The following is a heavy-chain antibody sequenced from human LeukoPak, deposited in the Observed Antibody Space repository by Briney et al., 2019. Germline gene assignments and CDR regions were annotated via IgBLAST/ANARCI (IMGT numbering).Heavy chain of an antibody. CDR2: ISSNGGST. V-gene: IGHV3-64D*06. CDR3: VKGSGATTARGDV. J-gene: IGHJ6*04. Sequence: PGGSLRLPCSASGFTFSSYAMHWVRQAPGKGLEYVSAISSNGGSTYYADSVKGRFTISRDNSKSTLYLQMSSLRAEDTAVYYCVKGSGATTARGDVWGKGTTVTVSS. D-gene: IGHD5-12*01. CDR1: GFTFSSYA.